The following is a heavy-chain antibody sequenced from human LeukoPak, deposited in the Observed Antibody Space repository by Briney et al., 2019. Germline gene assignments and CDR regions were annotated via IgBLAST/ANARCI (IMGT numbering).Heavy chain of an antibody. CDR3: AREGPAVTVDY. J-gene: IGHJ4*02. V-gene: IGHV3-21*01. Sequence: GGSLRLSCAASVFTFSSYSMNWVRQAPGKGLEWVLSISSSSSYIYYADSVKGRFTISRDNAKNSLYLQMNSLRAEDTAVYYCAREGPAVTVDYWGQGTLVTVSS. D-gene: IGHD4-17*01. CDR2: ISSSSSYI. CDR1: VFTFSSYS.